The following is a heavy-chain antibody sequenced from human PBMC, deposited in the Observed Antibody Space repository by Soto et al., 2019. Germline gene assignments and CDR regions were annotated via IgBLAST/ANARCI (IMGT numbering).Heavy chain of an antibody. Sequence: AAVKVSCKASGYTFTCYAMHWVRQAPGQRLEWMGWINAGNGNTKYSRKFQGRVTITRDTSASTAYMELSSLRSEDTAVYYCARPSHCSSDSCPPVYWGQGTLVTVSS. J-gene: IGHJ4*02. V-gene: IGHV1-3*01. D-gene: IGHD2-2*01. CDR1: GYTFTCYA. CDR2: INAGNGNT. CDR3: ARPSHCSSDSCPPVY.